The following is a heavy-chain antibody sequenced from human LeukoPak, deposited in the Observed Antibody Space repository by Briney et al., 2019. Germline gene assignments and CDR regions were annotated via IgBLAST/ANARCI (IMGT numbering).Heavy chain of an antibody. CDR3: AKDQLMVYAMGGLGDDAFDI. D-gene: IGHD2-8*01. V-gene: IGHV3-7*01. Sequence: TGGSLRLSCAASGFTFSSYWMSWVRQAPGKGLEWVANIKQDGSEKYYVDSVKGRFTISRDNAKNSLYLQMNSLRAKDTAVYYCAKDQLMVYAMGGLGDDAFDIWGQGTMVTVSS. CDR2: IKQDGSEK. CDR1: GFTFSSYW. J-gene: IGHJ3*02.